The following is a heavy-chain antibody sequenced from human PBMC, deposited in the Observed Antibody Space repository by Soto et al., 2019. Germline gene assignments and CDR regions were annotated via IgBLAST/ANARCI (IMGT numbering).Heavy chain of an antibody. Sequence: ASVKVSCKASGYTFTSYDINWVRQATGQGLEWMGWMNPNSGNTGYAQKFQGRVTMTRNTSISTAYMELSSLRSEDTAVYYCARGPYSGSYYFPWAFYYWGQGTLVTVSS. J-gene: IGHJ4*02. CDR1: GYTFTSYD. CDR3: ARGPYSGSYYFPWAFYY. D-gene: IGHD1-26*01. CDR2: MNPNSGNT. V-gene: IGHV1-8*01.